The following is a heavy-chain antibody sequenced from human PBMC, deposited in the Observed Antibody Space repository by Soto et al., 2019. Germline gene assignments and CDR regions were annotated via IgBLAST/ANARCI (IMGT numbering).Heavy chain of an antibody. CDR3: ARADCTGAYCYSWPFNYGVDV. Sequence: GALRLSYTTPGFNFNPYVIPWVRQAPSKGLEWVAIIWYDGSNKYYADSVKGRFTISRDNSRNTLYLQMNSLRAEDTALYYCARADCTGAYCYSWPFNYGVDVWGQGTTVTVSS. CDR2: IWYDGSNK. D-gene: IGHD2-15*01. J-gene: IGHJ6*02. V-gene: IGHV3-33*08. CDR1: GFNFNPYV.